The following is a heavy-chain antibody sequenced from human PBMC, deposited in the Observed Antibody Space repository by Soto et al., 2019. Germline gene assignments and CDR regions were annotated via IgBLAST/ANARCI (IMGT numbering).Heavy chain of an antibody. J-gene: IGHJ6*02. D-gene: IGHD4-17*01. CDR2: IYYKGYT. CDR1: GDSISDSSFY. V-gene: IGHV4-39*01. CDR3: ARPPDYGGNYYYYGMDV. Sequence: QLQLQESGPGLVKPSETLSLTCTSSGDSISDSSFYWAWIRQPPGKGLEWIGSIYYKGYTKYNPSLEGRVTTTVDTSRNQFSLRLSSVTAADTAVYFCARPPDYGGNYYYYGMDVWGPGTTVIVSS.